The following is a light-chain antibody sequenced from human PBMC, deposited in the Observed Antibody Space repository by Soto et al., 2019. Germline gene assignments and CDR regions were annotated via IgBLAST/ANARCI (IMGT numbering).Light chain of an antibody. Sequence: QSALTQPASVSGSPGQSITISCTGTSSDVGGYNYVSWYQQHAGKAPKLMIYDVSYRPSGVSNRFSGSKSGNTASLTISGLQAEDEADYYCSSYTGSSTLVVFGGGTQLPVL. CDR1: SSDVGGYNY. CDR3: SSYTGSSTLVV. V-gene: IGLV2-14*01. CDR2: DVS. J-gene: IGLJ2*01.